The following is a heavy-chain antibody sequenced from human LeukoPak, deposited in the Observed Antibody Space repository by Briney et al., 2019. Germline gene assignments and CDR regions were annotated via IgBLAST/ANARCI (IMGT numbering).Heavy chain of an antibody. Sequence: ASVKVSCKASGYTFAGYYIHWVRQAPGQGLEWMGWIIPHSGGTNYAQKFQDRVTMTRDMSISTAYMELSRLRSDDTAVYYCARDGGDGYNPDRPTDWGQGTLVTVSS. J-gene: IGHJ4*02. CDR3: ARDGGDGYNPDRPTD. V-gene: IGHV1-2*02. D-gene: IGHD5-24*01. CDR1: GYTFAGYY. CDR2: IIPHSGGT.